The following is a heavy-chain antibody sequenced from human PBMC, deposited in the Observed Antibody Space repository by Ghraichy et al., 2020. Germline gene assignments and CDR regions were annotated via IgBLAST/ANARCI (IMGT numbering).Heavy chain of an antibody. Sequence: GGSLRLSCAASGFTFSTYPMGWVRQAPGKGLAWISSLTTTGGTTYYADSVQGRFTISRDNARNTLYLQMNGLRAEDTAVYFCARNPFCVGTSCYAFNSWGQGTLVTVSS. CDR2: LTTTGGTT. D-gene: IGHD2-2*01. V-gene: IGHV3-23*01. CDR3: ARNPFCVGTSCYAFNS. J-gene: IGHJ4*02. CDR1: GFTFSTYP.